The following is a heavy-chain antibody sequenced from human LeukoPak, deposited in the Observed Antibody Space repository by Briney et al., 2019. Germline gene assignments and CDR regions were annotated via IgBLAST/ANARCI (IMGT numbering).Heavy chain of an antibody. CDR3: ARGASGTLYDAFDI. CDR2: IYYSGTT. J-gene: IGHJ3*02. CDR1: GGSISTYY. D-gene: IGHD1-26*01. Sequence: SETLSLTCTVSGGSISTYYWSWIRQPPGEGLEWIGSIYYSGTTHSNPSLKSRATISVDTSKNHLSLKVNSVTAADTAVYYCARGASGTLYDAFDIWGRGTMVTVSS. V-gene: IGHV4-59*01.